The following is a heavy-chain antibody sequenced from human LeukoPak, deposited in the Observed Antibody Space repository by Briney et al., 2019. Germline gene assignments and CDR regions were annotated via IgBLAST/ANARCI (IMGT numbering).Heavy chain of an antibody. J-gene: IGHJ4*02. CDR3: ARDPRVYGSGSYRDY. V-gene: IGHV1-69*04. CDR2: IIPILGIA. CDR1: GGTFSSYA. Sequence: SVKVSCKASGGTFSSYAISWVRQAPGQGLEWMGRIIPILGIANYAQKFQGRVTITADKSTSTAYMELSSLRSEDTAVYYCARDPRVYGSGSYRDYWGQGTLVTVSS. D-gene: IGHD3-10*01.